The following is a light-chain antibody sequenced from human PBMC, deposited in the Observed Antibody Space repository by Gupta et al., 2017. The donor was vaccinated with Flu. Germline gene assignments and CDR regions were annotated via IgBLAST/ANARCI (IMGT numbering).Light chain of an antibody. J-gene: IGKJ2*01. CDR2: GAS. CDR1: ESVSSI. CDR3: QHYRHWPL. V-gene: IGKV3-15*01. Sequence: ASESVSSILAWYQRKPGQPPRLLIYGASNRAAGVPARFSGGGSGTDFTLTISSLQSEDSAVYDCQHYRHWPLFGQGTRLEIK.